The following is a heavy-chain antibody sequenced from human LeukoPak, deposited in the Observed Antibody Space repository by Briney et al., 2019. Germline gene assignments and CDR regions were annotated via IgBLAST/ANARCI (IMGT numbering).Heavy chain of an antibody. CDR1: GFTLSTYE. CDR2: ITSSGSPT. D-gene: IGHD2-15*01. Sequence: GGSLRLSCAASGFTLSTYEMTWVRQAPGKGLEWISFITSSGSPTFYADSVKGRFTIFRDTAKNSLFLQMNNLRGEDTAVYYCTRDISSSTRAFDIWGQGTMVTVS. J-gene: IGHJ3*02. CDR3: TRDISSSTRAFDI. V-gene: IGHV3-48*03.